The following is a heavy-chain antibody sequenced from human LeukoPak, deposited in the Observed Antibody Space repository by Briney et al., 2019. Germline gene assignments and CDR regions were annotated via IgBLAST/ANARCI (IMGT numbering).Heavy chain of an antibody. V-gene: IGHV3-74*01. CDR2: INSDGSGT. D-gene: IGHD4-23*01. CDR1: GFTFSNYW. CDR3: ARTEGTVAYDS. Sequence: GGSLRLSRAASGFTFSNYWMHWVRQAPGKGLVWVSRINSDGSGTTYADSVRGRFTISRDNAKNTLYLQVNNLRAEDTAVYYCARTEGTVAYDSWGQGTLVTVSS. J-gene: IGHJ5*01.